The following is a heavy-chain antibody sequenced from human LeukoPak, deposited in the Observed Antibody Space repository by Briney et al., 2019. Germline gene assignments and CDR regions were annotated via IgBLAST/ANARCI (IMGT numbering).Heavy chain of an antibody. V-gene: IGHV3-30*03. Sequence: GGSLRLSCAASGFTFSSYGMHWVRQAPGKGLEWVAVISYDGIHKYYADSVKGRFTISRDNAKNSLYLQMNSLRAEDTAVYYCARVRDSSNWYDWDYYYYMDVWGKGTTVTISS. J-gene: IGHJ6*03. CDR1: GFTFSSYG. CDR2: ISYDGIHK. CDR3: ARVRDSSNWYDWDYYYYMDV. D-gene: IGHD6-13*01.